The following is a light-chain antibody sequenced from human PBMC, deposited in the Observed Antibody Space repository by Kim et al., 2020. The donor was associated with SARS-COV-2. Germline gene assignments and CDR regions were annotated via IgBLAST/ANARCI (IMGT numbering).Light chain of an antibody. CDR1: TAEGRGRYY. CDR2: GYR. Sequence: SNGSTAEGRGRYYAHLYQEHTRKAPKLLIYGYRKRPSGVPERFSGSGAGTPGPLAITGLQAEDEADYYCQSYDSSLSGCVVFGGGTKLTVL. CDR3: QSYDSSLSGCVV. J-gene: IGLJ2*01. V-gene: IGLV1-40*01.